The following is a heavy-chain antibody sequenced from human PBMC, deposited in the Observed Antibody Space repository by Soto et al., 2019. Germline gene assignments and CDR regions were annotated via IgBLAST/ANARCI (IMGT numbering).Heavy chain of an antibody. CDR3: AKGGQLLTEGGGY. J-gene: IGHJ4*02. D-gene: IGHD2-2*01. CDR2: ISWNGGSI. V-gene: IGHV3-9*01. Sequence: DVQLVESGGGLVQPGRSLRLSCAASGFTFDDYAMHWVRQAPGKGLEWVSGISWNGGSIGYTDSVKGRVTISSDNAKNALYLQMNSLRAEDTALYYCAKGGQLLTEGGGYWGQGTLVTVSS. CDR1: GFTFDDYA.